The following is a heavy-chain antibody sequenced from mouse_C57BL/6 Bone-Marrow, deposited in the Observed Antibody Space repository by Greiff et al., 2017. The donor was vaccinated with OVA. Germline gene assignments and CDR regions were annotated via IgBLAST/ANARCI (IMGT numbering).Heavy chain of an antibody. J-gene: IGHJ2*01. V-gene: IGHV1-82*01. CDR3: ARWARTAQAPYYFDY. D-gene: IGHD3-2*02. CDR1: GYAFSSSW. Sequence: QVQLQQSGPELVKPGASVKISCKASGYAFSSSWMNWVKQRPGKGLEWIGRIYPGDGDTNYNGKFKGKATLTADKSSSTAYMQLSSLTSEDSAVYFWARWARTAQAPYYFDYWGQGTTLTVSS. CDR2: IYPGDGDT.